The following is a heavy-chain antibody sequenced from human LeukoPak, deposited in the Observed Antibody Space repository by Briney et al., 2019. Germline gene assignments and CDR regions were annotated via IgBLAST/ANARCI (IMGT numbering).Heavy chain of an antibody. CDR2: IYYSGST. Sequence: PSETLSLTCTVSGGSISSSSYYWGWIRQPPGKGLEWIGSIYYSGSTYYNPSLKRRVTISVDTSKNQFSLKLSSVTAADTAVYYCASGPRGAFDIWGQGTMVTVSS. J-gene: IGHJ3*02. V-gene: IGHV4-39*07. CDR1: GGSISSSSYY. CDR3: ASGPRGAFDI.